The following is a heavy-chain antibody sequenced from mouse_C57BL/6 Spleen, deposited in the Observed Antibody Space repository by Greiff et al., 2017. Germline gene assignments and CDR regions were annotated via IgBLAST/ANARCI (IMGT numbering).Heavy chain of an antibody. V-gene: IGHV1-76*01. J-gene: IGHJ3*01. CDR2: IYPGSGNT. Sequence: QVQLKESGAELVRPGASVKLSCKASGYTFTDYYINWVKQRPGQGLEWIAKIYPGSGNTYYNEKFKGKATLTAEKSSSTAYMQLSSLTSEDSAVYCCARDTTVVEGAWFAYWGQGTLVTVSA. CDR1: GYTFTDYY. CDR3: ARDTTVVEGAWFAY. D-gene: IGHD1-1*01.